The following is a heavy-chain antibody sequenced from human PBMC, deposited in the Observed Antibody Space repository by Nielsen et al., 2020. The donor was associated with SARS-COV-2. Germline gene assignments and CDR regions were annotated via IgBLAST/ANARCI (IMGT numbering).Heavy chain of an antibody. Sequence: WVRQAPGQGLEWMGIINPSGGSTSYAQKFQGRVTMTRDTSTSTVYMELSSLRSEDTAVYYCARDLTGTTSAPPDYYYGMDVWGQGTTVTVSS. D-gene: IGHD1-20*01. J-gene: IGHJ6*02. CDR2: INPSGGST. CDR3: ARDLTGTTSAPPDYYYGMDV. V-gene: IGHV1-46*01.